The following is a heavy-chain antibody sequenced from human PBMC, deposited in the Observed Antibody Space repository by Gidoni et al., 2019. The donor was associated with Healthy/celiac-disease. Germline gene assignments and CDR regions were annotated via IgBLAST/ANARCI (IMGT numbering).Heavy chain of an antibody. D-gene: IGHD2-15*01. CDR3: TTAPADIVVVVAATPGDY. V-gene: IGHV3-15*01. CDR2: IKSKTDGGTT. Sequence: EVQLVESGGGLVKPGGSLRLSCAASGFPFSTAWTSWVRQAPGKGLEWVGRIKSKTDGGTTDYAAPVKGRFTISRDDSKNTLYLQMNSLKTEDTAVYYCTTAPADIVVVVAATPGDYWGQGTLVTVSS. CDR1: GFPFSTAW. J-gene: IGHJ4*02.